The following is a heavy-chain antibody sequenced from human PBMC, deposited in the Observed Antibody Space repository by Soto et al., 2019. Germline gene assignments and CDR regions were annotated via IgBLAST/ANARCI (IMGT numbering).Heavy chain of an antibody. CDR3: ARSPYSVSYLAYFDY. CDR2: ISYDGSNK. J-gene: IGHJ4*02. CDR1: GFTFSSYG. V-gene: IGHV3-30*03. D-gene: IGHD1-26*01. Sequence: QVQLVESGGGVGQPGRALRLSCAASGFTFSSYGMHWVRQAPGKGLEWVAVISYDGSNKYYADSVKGRFTISRDNSKNTLYMQMNSLRADNTAVYYAARSPYSVSYLAYFDYWGQGTLVTVSS.